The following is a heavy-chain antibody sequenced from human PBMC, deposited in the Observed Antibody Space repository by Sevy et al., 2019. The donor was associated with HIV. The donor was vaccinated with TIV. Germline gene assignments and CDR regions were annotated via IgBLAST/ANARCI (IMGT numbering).Heavy chain of an antibody. V-gene: IGHV3-33*01. CDR2: IWSDGAYQ. CDR1: GFTFSNYA. J-gene: IGHJ4*02. CDR3: ARGGYYYDNAAYYALDS. D-gene: IGHD3-22*01. Sequence: GSLRLSCAATGFTFSNYAMHWVRQAPGKGMEWVAIIWSDGAYQYHGDSVKGRFTISRDNSKNTLYLQMNNVRVDDTAAYYCARGGYYYDNAAYYALDSWGQGTLVTVSS.